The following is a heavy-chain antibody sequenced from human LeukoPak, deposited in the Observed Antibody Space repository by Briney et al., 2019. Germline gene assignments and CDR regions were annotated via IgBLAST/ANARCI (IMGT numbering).Heavy chain of an antibody. D-gene: IGHD3-22*01. V-gene: IGHV1-46*01. CDR2: INPSGGST. Sequence: ASVKVSCKASGYTFTSYYIHWVRQAPGQGLEWVGIINPSGGSTTYAQRFQGRVTMTRDTSTSTVYMELSSLRSEDTAVYYCARGARIAMIVVGPLDYWGQGTLVTVSS. CDR3: ARGARIAMIVVGPLDY. CDR1: GYTFTSYY. J-gene: IGHJ4*02.